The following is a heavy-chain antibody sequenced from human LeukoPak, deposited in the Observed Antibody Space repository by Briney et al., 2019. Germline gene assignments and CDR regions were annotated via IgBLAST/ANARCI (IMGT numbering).Heavy chain of an antibody. J-gene: IGHJ5*02. V-gene: IGHV3-30*04. CDR2: ISYDGSNK. CDR3: ARGRGESFDP. D-gene: IGHD3-10*01. Sequence: ERSLRLSCAASGLTFSSYAMHWVRQAPGKWLEWVAVISYDGSNKYYADSVKGRFTISRDNSKNTLYLQMNSLRAEDTAVYYCARGRGESFDPWGQGTLVTVSS. CDR1: GLTFSSYA.